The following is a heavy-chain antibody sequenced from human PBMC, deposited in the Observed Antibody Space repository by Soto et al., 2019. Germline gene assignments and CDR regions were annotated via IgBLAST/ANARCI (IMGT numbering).Heavy chain of an antibody. D-gene: IGHD6-6*01. Sequence: QVQLVQSGAEVKKPGASVKVSCKASGYTFTGYYMHWVRQAPGQGLEWMGWINPNSGGTNYAQKFQGWVTMTRDTSISTAYMELSRLRADDTAVYYCARGESDRPVTWFDPWGQGPLVTVSS. CDR3: ARGESDRPVTWFDP. J-gene: IGHJ5*02. CDR1: GYTFTGYY. V-gene: IGHV1-2*04. CDR2: INPNSGGT.